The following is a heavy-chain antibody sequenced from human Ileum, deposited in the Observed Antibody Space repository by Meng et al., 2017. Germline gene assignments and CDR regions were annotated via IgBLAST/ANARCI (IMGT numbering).Heavy chain of an antibody. CDR2: TYYRSKQYY. D-gene: IGHD3-16*01. CDR1: GDRVSSSRAV. Sequence: HEQLPHPGPGLRKRSQTLALTGAISGDRVSSSRAVWSWIRQCPSRGLGWLGRTYYRSKQYYDYAVSVKSRITITPDTSKNQFSLQLNSVIPEDTAVYFCARDLSGGTGRVLYFDLWGLGTLVTVAS. V-gene: IGHV6-1*01. J-gene: IGHJ4*02. CDR3: ARDLSGGTGRVLYFDL.